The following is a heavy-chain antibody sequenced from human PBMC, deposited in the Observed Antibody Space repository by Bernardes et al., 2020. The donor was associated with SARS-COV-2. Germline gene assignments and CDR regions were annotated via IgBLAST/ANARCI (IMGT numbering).Heavy chain of an antibody. CDR3: VRDREEHGDYVFYYYGMDV. Sequence: SVKGRLTISRDNAKNSLYLQMNSLRAEDTAVYYCVRDREEHGDYVFYYYGMDVWGQGTTVTVSS. V-gene: IGHV3-48*01. D-gene: IGHD4-17*01. J-gene: IGHJ6*02.